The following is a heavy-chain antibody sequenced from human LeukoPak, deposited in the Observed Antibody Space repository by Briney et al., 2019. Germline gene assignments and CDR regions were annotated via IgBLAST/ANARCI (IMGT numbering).Heavy chain of an antibody. CDR3: ARDSKWGYSYGLSVEDYDNYGMDV. D-gene: IGHD5-18*01. Sequence: ASVKVSCKASGYTFTSYYMHWVRQAPGQGLEWMGIINPSGDSTSYAQKFQGRVTMTRDTSTSTVYMELSSLRSEDTAVYYCARDSKWGYSYGLSVEDYDNYGMDVWGKGTTVTVSS. CDR2: INPSGDST. J-gene: IGHJ6*04. CDR1: GYTFTSYY. V-gene: IGHV1-46*01.